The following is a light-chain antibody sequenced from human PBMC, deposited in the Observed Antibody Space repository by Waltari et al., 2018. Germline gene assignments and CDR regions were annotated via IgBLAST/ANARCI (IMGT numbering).Light chain of an antibody. V-gene: IGKV3-20*01. J-gene: IGKJ3*01. CDR3: QQYGSSPLFT. CDR2: GAS. CDR1: QSVSSSY. Sequence: EIVLTQSPGTLSLYPGERATLSCRASQSVSSSYLAWYQQKPVQAPRLLIYGASSRATGIPDRFSGSGSGTDFTLTISRLEPEDFAVYYCQQYGSSPLFTFGPGTKVDIK.